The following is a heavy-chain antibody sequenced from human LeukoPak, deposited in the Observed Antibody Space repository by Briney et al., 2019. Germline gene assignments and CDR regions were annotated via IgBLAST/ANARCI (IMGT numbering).Heavy chain of an antibody. D-gene: IGHD6-13*01. V-gene: IGHV1-46*01. J-gene: IGHJ4*02. CDR1: GYTFTSYY. Sequence: ASVKVSCKASGYTFTSYYMHWVRQAPGQGLEWMGIINPSGGSTSYAQKLQGRVTMTTDTSTSTAYMELRSLRSDDTAVYYCARDLAGAAAGTIPLFDYWGQGTLVTVSS. CDR3: ARDLAGAAAGTIPLFDY. CDR2: INPSGGST.